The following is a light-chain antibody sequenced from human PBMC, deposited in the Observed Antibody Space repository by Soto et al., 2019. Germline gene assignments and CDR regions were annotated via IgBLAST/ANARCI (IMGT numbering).Light chain of an antibody. CDR1: SSDVGGYNY. CDR3: SSYGGSNNLV. V-gene: IGLV2-8*01. Sequence: QSVLTQPPSASGSPGQSVTISCTGTSSDVGGYNYVSWYQQYPGKAPKLMIYEVNKRPSGVPDRFSGSKSGNTASLTVSGLQAEDEADYYCSSYGGSNNLVFGGGTQLTVL. J-gene: IGLJ2*01. CDR2: EVN.